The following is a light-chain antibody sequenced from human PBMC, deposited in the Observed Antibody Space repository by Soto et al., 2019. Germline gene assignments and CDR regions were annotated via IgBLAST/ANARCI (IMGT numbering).Light chain of an antibody. Sequence: DTPTTQSPATLSASVGDRDTITCRASQSISSWLAWYQQKPGKAPKLLIYKASSLESGVPSRFSGSGSGTEFTLTISSLQPDDFATYYCQQYNSYWTFGQGTKVDIK. CDR2: KAS. V-gene: IGKV1-5*03. J-gene: IGKJ1*01. CDR1: QSISSW. CDR3: QQYNSYWT.